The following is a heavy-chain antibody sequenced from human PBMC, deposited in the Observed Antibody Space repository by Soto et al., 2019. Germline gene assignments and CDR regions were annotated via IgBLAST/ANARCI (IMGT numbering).Heavy chain of an antibody. Sequence: PGESLKISCKGSGYSFTSYWIGWVRQMPGKGLEWMGIIYPGDSDTRYSPSFQGQVTISADKSISTAYLQWSSLKASDTAMYYCSLVPAAMDYYYYYGMDVWGQGTTVTV. CDR3: SLVPAAMDYYYYYGMDV. CDR1: GYSFTSYW. CDR2: IYPGDSDT. D-gene: IGHD2-2*01. V-gene: IGHV5-51*01. J-gene: IGHJ6*02.